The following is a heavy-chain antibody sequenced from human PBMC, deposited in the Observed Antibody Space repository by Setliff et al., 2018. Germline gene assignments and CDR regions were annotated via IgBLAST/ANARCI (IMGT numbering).Heavy chain of an antibody. CDR1: GDTFRKYT. D-gene: IGHD3-10*01. CDR2: VIPMLGMA. CDR3: ATGGGVRGVTNPSYNMDV. J-gene: IGHJ4*02. Sequence: SVKVSCKASGDTFRKYTINWVRQAPGHGLEWMGRVIPMLGMAHYSQKFQGRVTISADKSTSTAYMELNSLRSEDTAAYYCATGGGVRGVTNPSYNMDVWGQGTLVTVSS. V-gene: IGHV1-69*02.